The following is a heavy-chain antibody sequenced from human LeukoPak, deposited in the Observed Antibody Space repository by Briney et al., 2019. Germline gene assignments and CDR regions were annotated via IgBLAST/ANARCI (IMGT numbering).Heavy chain of an antibody. CDR1: GFTFSSYW. Sequence: GGSLRLSRAASGFTFSSYWMSWVRQAPGKGLEWVANIKQDGSEKYYVDSVKGRFTISRDNAKNSLYLQMNSLRAEDTAVYYCARVGAGDYYYYYYMDVWGKGTTVTVSS. CDR2: IKQDGSEK. J-gene: IGHJ6*03. V-gene: IGHV3-7*01. CDR3: ARVGAGDYYYYYYMDV. D-gene: IGHD4/OR15-4a*01.